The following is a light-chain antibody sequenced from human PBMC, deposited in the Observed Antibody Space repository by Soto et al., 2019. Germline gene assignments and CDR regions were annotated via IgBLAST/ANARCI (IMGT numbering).Light chain of an antibody. Sequence: VVTHAPCSLSLSHGESGALSCRASQSVSTNYVAWHQQQPSPATRLLNAAATNRATGTPDRFRGSASATDSTLTSTRLQPEDFAVYYRHQNGSAPWTFGQGTKVDIK. CDR2: AAT. CDR3: HQNGSAPWT. CDR1: QSVSTNY. J-gene: IGKJ1*01. V-gene: IGKV3-20*01.